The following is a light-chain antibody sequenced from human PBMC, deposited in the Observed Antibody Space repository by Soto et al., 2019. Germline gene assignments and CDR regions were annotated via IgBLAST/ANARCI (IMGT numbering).Light chain of an antibody. CDR2: DAS. CDR3: QQRWS. J-gene: IGKJ4*01. V-gene: IGKV3-11*01. Sequence: NVVTVSPATLALSPGERASLSCRASQSVSSYLAWYQQKPGQAPRLLIYDASNRATGIPARFSGSGSGTDFTLTISSLDPEDFAVYYCQQRWSFGGGTKVDI. CDR1: QSVSSY.